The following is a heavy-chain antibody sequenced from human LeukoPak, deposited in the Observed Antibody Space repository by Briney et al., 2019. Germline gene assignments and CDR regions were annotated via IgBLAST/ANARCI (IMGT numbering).Heavy chain of an antibody. CDR3: ARTTVTTYNWFDP. J-gene: IGHJ5*02. CDR2: IIPIFGTA. D-gene: IGHD4-17*01. CDR1: GGTFSSYA. Sequence: SVKVSCKASGGTFSSYAISWVRQAPGQGLEWMGGIIPIFGTANYAQKFQGRVTITADKSTSTAYMELSSLRSEDTAVYYCARTTVTTYNWFDPWGQGTLVTVSS. V-gene: IGHV1-69*06.